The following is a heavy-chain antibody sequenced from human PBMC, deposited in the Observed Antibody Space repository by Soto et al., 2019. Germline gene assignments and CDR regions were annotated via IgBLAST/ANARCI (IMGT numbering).Heavy chain of an antibody. CDR1: GFTFSSYG. CDR3: AKAPFSSGWYHPYFDY. J-gene: IGHJ4*02. D-gene: IGHD6-19*01. CDR2: ISYDGSNK. Sequence: QVQLVESGGGVVQPGRSLRLSCAASGFTFSSYGMHWVRQAPGKGLEWVAVISYDGSNKYYADSVKGRFTISRDNSKNTLYLQMNSLRAEDTAVYYCAKAPFSSGWYHPYFDYWGQGTLVTVSS. V-gene: IGHV3-30*18.